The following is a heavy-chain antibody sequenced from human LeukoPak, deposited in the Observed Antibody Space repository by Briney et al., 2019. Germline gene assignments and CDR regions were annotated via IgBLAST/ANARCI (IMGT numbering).Heavy chain of an antibody. V-gene: IGHV4-59*08. CDR2: IYYSGST. Sequence: PSETLSLTCTVSGGSISSYYWSWLRQPPGKGLEWIGYIYYSGSTNYNPSLKSRVTISVDTSKNQFSLKVSSVTAADTAVYYCARGDCSSTICYSPMDVWGTGTTVTVSS. J-gene: IGHJ6*03. CDR3: ARGDCSSTICYSPMDV. CDR1: GGSISSYY. D-gene: IGHD2-2*01.